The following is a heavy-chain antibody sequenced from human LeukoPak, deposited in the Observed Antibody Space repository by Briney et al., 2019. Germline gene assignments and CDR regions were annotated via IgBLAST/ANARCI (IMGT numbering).Heavy chain of an antibody. CDR1: GFTFSSYA. CDR2: ISSSGSTI. D-gene: IGHD6-13*01. V-gene: IGHV3-48*03. CDR3: ARVNRAEYSSSWVLDP. J-gene: IGHJ5*02. Sequence: PGGSLRLSCAASGFTFSSYAMSWVRQAPGKGLEWVSYISSSGSTIYYADSVKGRFTISRDNAKNSLYLQMNSLRAEDTAVYYCARVNRAEYSSSWVLDPWGQGTLVTVSS.